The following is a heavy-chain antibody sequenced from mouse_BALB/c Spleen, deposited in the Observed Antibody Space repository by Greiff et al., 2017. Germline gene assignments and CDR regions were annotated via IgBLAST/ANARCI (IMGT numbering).Heavy chain of an antibody. D-gene: IGHD2-1*01. V-gene: IGHV5-12-1*01. CDR2: ISSGGGST. CDR3: ARHYGSFPDY. J-gene: IGHJ2*01. CDR1: GFAFSSYD. Sequence: EVKLVESGGGLVKPGGSLKLSCAASGFAFSSYDMSWVRQTPEKRLEWVAYISSGGGSTYYPDTVKGRFTISRDNAKNTLYLQMSSLKSEDTAMYYCARHYGSFPDYWGQGTTLTVSS.